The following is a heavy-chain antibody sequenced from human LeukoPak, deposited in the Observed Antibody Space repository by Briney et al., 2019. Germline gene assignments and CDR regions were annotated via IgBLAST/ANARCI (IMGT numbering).Heavy chain of an antibody. Sequence: GGSLRLSCAASGFTFSNYWMHWVRQAPGKGLEWVSAISGSGGSTYYADSVKGRFTISRDNSKNTLYLQMNSLRAEDTAVYYCAKVHDYGDESYWGQGTLVTVSS. J-gene: IGHJ4*02. CDR3: AKVHDYGDESY. V-gene: IGHV3-23*01. D-gene: IGHD4-17*01. CDR1: GFTFSNYW. CDR2: ISGSGGST.